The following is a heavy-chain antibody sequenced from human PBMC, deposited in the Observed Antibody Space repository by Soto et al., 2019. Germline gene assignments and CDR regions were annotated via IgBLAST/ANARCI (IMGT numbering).Heavy chain of an antibody. D-gene: IGHD5-12*01. V-gene: IGHV4-59*08. J-gene: IGHJ5*02. Sequence: PSETLSLTCTVSGGSISSYYWSWIRQPPGEGLEWIGYIYYSGSTNYNPSLKSRVTISVDTSKNQFSLKLSSVTAADTAVYYCGGRGGNGGYKTGFDPGGGEPRVTV. CDR1: GGSISSYY. CDR3: GGRGGNGGYKTGFDP. CDR2: IYYSGST.